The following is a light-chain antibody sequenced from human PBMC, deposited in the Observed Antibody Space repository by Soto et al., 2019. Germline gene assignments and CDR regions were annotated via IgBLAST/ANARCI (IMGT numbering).Light chain of an antibody. Sequence: EIVMTQSPATLSVTPGETATLSCRASQSIINNLAWYQQKPGQTPRLLIYGASTRATGIPVRFSGSGSGTEFTLTISSLQSEDFAVYYCQQYNNWPPVTFGQGTKLEI. CDR3: QQYNNWPPVT. CDR1: QSIINN. J-gene: IGKJ2*01. CDR2: GAS. V-gene: IGKV3-15*01.